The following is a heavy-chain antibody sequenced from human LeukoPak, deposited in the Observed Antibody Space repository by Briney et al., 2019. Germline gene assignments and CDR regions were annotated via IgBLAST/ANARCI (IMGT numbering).Heavy chain of an antibody. CDR1: GFTFSSYG. CDR2: ISYDGSVE. V-gene: IGHV3-30*03. J-gene: IGHJ4*02. CDR3: ARGPRDY. Sequence: GGSLRLSCAASGFTFSSYGMHWVRQAPGKGLEWVAAISYDGSVEYYADSVKGRFTISRDNSKNTLYLQMNSLRAEDTAVYYCARGPRDYWGQGTLVTVSS.